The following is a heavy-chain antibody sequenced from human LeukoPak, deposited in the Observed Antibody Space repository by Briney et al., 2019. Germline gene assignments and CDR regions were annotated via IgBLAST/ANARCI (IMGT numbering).Heavy chain of an antibody. Sequence: PSETLSLTCTVSGGSISSYYWSWIRQPPGKGLEWIGYIYYSGSTNYNPSLKSRVTISVDTSKNQFSLKLSSVTAADTAVYYCARVKAAAAAGEGRLFDYWGQGTLVTVSS. V-gene: IGHV4-59*01. CDR3: ARVKAAAAAGEGRLFDY. D-gene: IGHD6-13*01. CDR2: IYYSGST. J-gene: IGHJ4*02. CDR1: GGSISSYY.